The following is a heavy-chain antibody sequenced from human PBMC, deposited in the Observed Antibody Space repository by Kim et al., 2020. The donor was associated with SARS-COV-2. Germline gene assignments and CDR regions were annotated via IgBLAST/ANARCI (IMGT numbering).Heavy chain of an antibody. V-gene: IGHV1-3*01. CDR3: ARTKEQLVLSYYYYGMDV. CDR1: GYTFTSYA. CDR2: INAGNGNT. Sequence: ASVKVSCKASGYTFTSYAMHWVRQAPGQRLEWMGWINAGNGNTKYSQKFQGRVTITRDTSASTAYMELSSLRSEDTAVYYCARTKEQLVLSYYYYGMDVWGQGTTVTVSS. D-gene: IGHD6-6*01. J-gene: IGHJ6*02.